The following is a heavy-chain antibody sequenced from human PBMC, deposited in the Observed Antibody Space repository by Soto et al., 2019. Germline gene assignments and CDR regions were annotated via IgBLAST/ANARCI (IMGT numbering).Heavy chain of an antibody. CDR2: ISPNNGIT. CDR3: AKSGWDDVSGWFDP. D-gene: IGHD1-1*01. Sequence: ASVKVSCKASGGTFSSYTISWVRQAPGQGLEWMGRISPNNGITNYAQKLQGRVTMTTDTSTSTAYMELRSLRSDDTAVYYCAKSGWDDVSGWFDPWGQGTLVTVSS. CDR1: GGTFSSYT. J-gene: IGHJ5*02. V-gene: IGHV1-18*01.